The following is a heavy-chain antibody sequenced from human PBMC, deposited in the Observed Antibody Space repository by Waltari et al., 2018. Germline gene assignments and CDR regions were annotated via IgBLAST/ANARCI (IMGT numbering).Heavy chain of an antibody. V-gene: IGHV4-4*02. Sequence: QLQLQESGPGLVKPSGTLSLTCAVSGDSMSSTDCWTWVRQPPGKGVEWVGQVRGDGKTNYNPSFASRITISLDTYNKQFSLKVTSATAADTAIYYCARDRGRGLYLDSWGPGTQVTVSP. CDR1: GDSMSSTDC. D-gene: IGHD1-26*01. CDR2: VRGDGKT. J-gene: IGHJ4*02. CDR3: ARDRGRGLYLDS.